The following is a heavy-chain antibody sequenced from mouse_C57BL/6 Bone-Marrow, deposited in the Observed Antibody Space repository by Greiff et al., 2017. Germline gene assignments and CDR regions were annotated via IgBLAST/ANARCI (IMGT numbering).Heavy chain of an antibody. D-gene: IGHD2-1*01. V-gene: IGHV1-15*01. CDR3: TTIYYGNYGFAY. Sequence: QVQLQQSGAELVRPGASVTLSCKASGYTFTDYEMHWVKQTPVHGLEWIGAIDPETGGTAYNQKFKGKAILTADKSSSTAYMELRSLTSEDPAVYYCTTIYYGNYGFAYWGQGTLVTVSA. J-gene: IGHJ3*01. CDR2: IDPETGGT. CDR1: GYTFTDYE.